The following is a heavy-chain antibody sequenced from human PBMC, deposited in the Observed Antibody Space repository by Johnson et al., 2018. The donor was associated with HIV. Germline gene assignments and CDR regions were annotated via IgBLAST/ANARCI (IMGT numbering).Heavy chain of an antibody. CDR1: GFTFSSSA. V-gene: IGHV3-30*02. J-gene: IGHJ3*02. Sequence: QVHLVESGGGLVQPGGSLRLSCAASGFTFSSSAMSWVRQAPGKGLEWVTFIQYDGSSKYSADSVKGRFIISRDISKKTVFLQMNSLRPEDTAVYYCAKETRDSRSAFDIWGQGTMVTVSS. CDR2: IQYDGSSK. CDR3: AKETRDSRSAFDI. D-gene: IGHD3-22*01.